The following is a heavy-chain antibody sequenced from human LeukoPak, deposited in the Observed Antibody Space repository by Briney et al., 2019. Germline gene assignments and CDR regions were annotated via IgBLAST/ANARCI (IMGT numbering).Heavy chain of an antibody. CDR2: IYTGGGR. CDR3: ARGIDY. Sequence: GGSLRLSCAASGFTVSSYYMNWVRQAPGKELEWVSVIYTGGGRYYADPVRGRFTISRDTSENMVFLQMNSLRVEDTAVYYCARGIDYWGRGTLVTVSS. J-gene: IGHJ4*02. V-gene: IGHV3-53*01. CDR1: GFTVSSYY.